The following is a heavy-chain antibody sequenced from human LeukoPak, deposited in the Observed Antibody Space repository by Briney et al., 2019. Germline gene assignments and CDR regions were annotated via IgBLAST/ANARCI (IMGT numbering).Heavy chain of an antibody. D-gene: IGHD3-10*01. CDR3: ARQGPLVRGVSIWFDP. CDR1: GGSISSDY. CDR2: IYYSGST. Sequence: PSETLSLTCAVSGGSISSDYWSWIRQPPGKGLEWIGYIYYSGSTHYKPSLKSRVTISVDTSKNQFSLKLSSVPAADTAVYYCARQGPLVRGVSIWFDPWGQGTLVTVSS. V-gene: IGHV4-59*08. J-gene: IGHJ5*02.